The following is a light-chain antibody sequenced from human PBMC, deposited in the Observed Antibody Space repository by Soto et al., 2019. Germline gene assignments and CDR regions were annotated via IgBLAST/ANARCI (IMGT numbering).Light chain of an antibody. CDR3: SSYTSSSTYVV. Sequence: QSALTQPASVSGSPGQSITISCTGTSSDVGGYNYVSWYQQHPGKAPKLMIYDVSNRPSGVSNRFSGSTSGNTASLPISGLQAEDDADDYCSSYTSSSTYVVFGGGTKLTVL. V-gene: IGLV2-14*01. J-gene: IGLJ2*01. CDR2: DVS. CDR1: SSDVGGYNY.